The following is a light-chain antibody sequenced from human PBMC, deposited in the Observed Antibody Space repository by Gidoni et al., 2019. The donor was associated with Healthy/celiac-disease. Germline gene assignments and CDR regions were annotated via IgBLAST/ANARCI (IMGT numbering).Light chain of an antibody. CDR3: QHYGSSPLT. Sequence: EIVFTQSPRTLSMSPGERATLSCRASQSVSSSYLAWYQQKPCQAPRLLIYGASSGSGTDFTLTISRLEPEDFAVYYCQHYGSSPLTFGGGTKVEIK. V-gene: IGKV3-20*01. CDR2: GAS. J-gene: IGKJ4*01. CDR1: QSVSSSY.